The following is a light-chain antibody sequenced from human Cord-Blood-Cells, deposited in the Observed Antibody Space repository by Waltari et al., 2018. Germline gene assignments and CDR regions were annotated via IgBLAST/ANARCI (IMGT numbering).Light chain of an antibody. J-gene: IGKJ2*01. V-gene: IGKV1-33*01. Sequence: DIQMTQSPSSLSASVGDRVTITCQASQYISNYLNWYQQKPGKAPKLLIYDASNLETGVPSRFSGSGSGTDFTFTISSLQPEDIATYYCQQYDNPPYTFGQGTKLEIK. CDR2: DAS. CDR3: QQYDNPPYT. CDR1: QYISNY.